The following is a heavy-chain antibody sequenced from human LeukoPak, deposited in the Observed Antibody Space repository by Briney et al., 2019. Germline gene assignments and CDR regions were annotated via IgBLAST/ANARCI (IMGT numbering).Heavy chain of an antibody. CDR1: GGAFSSYA. D-gene: IGHD1-26*01. V-gene: IGHV1-69*13. CDR2: IIPIFGTA. CDR3: ARVGATPDSFDY. Sequence: SVKVSCKASGGAFSSYAISWVRQAPGQGLEWMGGIIPIFGTANYAQKFQGRVTITADESTSTAYMELSSLRSEDTAVYYCARVGATPDSFDYWGQGTLVTVSS. J-gene: IGHJ4*02.